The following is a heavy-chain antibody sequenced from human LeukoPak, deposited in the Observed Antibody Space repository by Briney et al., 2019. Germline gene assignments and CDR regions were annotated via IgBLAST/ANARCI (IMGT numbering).Heavy chain of an antibody. Sequence: GASVKVSCKASGYTFTSYYMHWVRQAPGQGLEWMGWINPNSGGTNYAQKFQGRVTMTRDTSISTAYMELSRLRSDDTAVYYCARDRYCSSTSCSRYNWFDPWGQGTLVTVSS. CDR1: GYTFTSYY. J-gene: IGHJ5*02. CDR3: ARDRYCSSTSCSRYNWFDP. V-gene: IGHV1-2*02. D-gene: IGHD2-2*01. CDR2: INPNSGGT.